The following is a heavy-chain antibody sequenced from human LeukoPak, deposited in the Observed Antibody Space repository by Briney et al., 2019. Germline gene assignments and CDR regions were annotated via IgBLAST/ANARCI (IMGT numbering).Heavy chain of an antibody. V-gene: IGHV5-51*01. CDR2: IYPGDFDT. J-gene: IGHJ4*02. CDR3: AISDSSISPLDY. Sequence: GEFLKISCKGSGYRFTTYWIGWVRQMPEKGLEWMGIIYPGDFDTRYSPSFQGQVTISADKSISTAYLQWSSLKASDTAMYYCAISDSSISPLDYWGQGTLVTVSS. CDR1: GYRFTTYW. D-gene: IGHD6-13*01.